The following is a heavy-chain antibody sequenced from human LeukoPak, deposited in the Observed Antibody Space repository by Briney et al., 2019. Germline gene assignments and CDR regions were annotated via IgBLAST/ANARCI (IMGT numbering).Heavy chain of an antibody. CDR1: GFTFSSYS. V-gene: IGHV3-48*04. CDR3: ARGATSYDY. D-gene: IGHD3-16*01. J-gene: IGHJ4*02. Sequence: GGSLRLSCAASGFTFSSYSMNWVRQAPGKGLEWVSYISSGSSTIYYADSVRGRFTISRDNAKNSLYLQMNSLRVEDTAVYYCARGATSYDYWGQGTLVTVSS. CDR2: ISSGSSTI.